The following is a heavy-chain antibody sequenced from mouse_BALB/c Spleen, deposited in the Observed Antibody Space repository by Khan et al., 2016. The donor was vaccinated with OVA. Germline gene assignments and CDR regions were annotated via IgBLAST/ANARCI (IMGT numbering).Heavy chain of an antibody. CDR1: GFTFSSYG. D-gene: IGHD1-1*02. J-gene: IGHJ4*01. Sequence: EVELVESGGDLVKPGGSLKLSCAASGFTFSSYGMSWVRQTPDKRLEWVAAISSGGSYTYYPDSLKGRFTISRDNAKNTLYLQMSSLKSEDTAMXYCARQPGCYEGCAMDYWGEGTSVTVSS. CDR3: ARQPGCYEGCAMDY. V-gene: IGHV5-6*01. CDR2: ISSGGSYT.